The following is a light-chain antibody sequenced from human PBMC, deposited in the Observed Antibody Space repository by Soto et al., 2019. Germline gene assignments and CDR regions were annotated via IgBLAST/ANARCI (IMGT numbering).Light chain of an antibody. CDR3: QQYGSSPPYT. CDR2: GAS. CDR1: QSVSSSY. Sequence: EIVLTQSPGTLSLSPGERATLSCRASQSVSSSYLAWYQQKPGQAPRLLIYGASSRATGIPDRFSGSGSGTDFTLTNSRLEPEDFALYYCQQYGSSPPYTFGQGTKLEIK. V-gene: IGKV3-20*01. J-gene: IGKJ2*01.